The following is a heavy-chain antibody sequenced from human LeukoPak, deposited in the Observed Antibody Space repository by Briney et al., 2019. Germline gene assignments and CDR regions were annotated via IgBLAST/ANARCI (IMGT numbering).Heavy chain of an antibody. Sequence: GGSLRLSCAASGFTVSRNYMNWVRQAPGKGLEWVSVLYSAGNTFYADSVKGRFTISRDNSKNTLYLQMNSLRPEDTAVYHCARAREYLAIDYWGQGTLVTVSS. V-gene: IGHV3-66*02. J-gene: IGHJ4*02. CDR3: ARAREYLAIDY. D-gene: IGHD2/OR15-2a*01. CDR2: LYSAGNT. CDR1: GFTVSRNY.